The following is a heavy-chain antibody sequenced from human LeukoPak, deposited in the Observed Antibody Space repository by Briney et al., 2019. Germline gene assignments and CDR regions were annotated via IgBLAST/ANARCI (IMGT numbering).Heavy chain of an antibody. Sequence: GASVKVSCKASGYTFTGYYMHWVRQAPGQGLEWMGGIIPIFGKANYAQKFQGRVTITADKSTSTAYMELSSLRSEDTAVYYCARAPAGYSSGWYTYWGQGTLVTVSS. CDR2: IIPIFGKA. V-gene: IGHV1-69*06. CDR1: GYTFTGYY. CDR3: ARAPAGYSSGWYTY. D-gene: IGHD6-19*01. J-gene: IGHJ4*02.